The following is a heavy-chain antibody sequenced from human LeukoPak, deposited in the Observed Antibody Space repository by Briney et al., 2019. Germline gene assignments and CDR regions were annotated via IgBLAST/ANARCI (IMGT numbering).Heavy chain of an antibody. CDR3: AKVYLAMVRGVLPFDY. CDR2: ISGSGGST. D-gene: IGHD3-10*01. CDR1: GFTFSSYA. Sequence: PGGSLRLSCAASGFTFSSYAMSWVRQAPGKGLEWVSAISGSGGSTYYADSVKGRFTISRDNSKNTLYLQMNSLRAEDTGVYYCAKVYLAMVRGVLPFDYWGQGTLVTVSS. J-gene: IGHJ4*02. V-gene: IGHV3-23*01.